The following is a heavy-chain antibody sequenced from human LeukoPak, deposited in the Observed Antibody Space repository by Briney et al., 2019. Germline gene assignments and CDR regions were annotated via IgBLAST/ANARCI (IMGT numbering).Heavy chain of an antibody. J-gene: IGHJ4*02. Sequence: SGGSLRLSCAASGFTFSSYDMHWVRQATGKGLEWVSAIGTAGDTYYPGSVKGRFTISRDNSMNTLYLQMNSLRAEDTAVYYCAKDNKRDGNRYFDFWGLGTLVTVSS. CDR3: AKDNKRDGNRYFDF. D-gene: IGHD1-14*01. CDR2: IGTAGDT. V-gene: IGHV3-13*01. CDR1: GFTFSSYD.